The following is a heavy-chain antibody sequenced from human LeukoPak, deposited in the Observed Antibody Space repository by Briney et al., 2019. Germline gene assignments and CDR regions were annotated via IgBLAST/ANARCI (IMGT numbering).Heavy chain of an antibody. CDR2: ISYDGSNK. Sequence: PGGSLRLSCAASGFTFSNYGMHWVRQAPGKGLEWVAVISYDGSNKYYADSVKGRFTFSRDNSKNTLYLQMNNLRAEDTAVYYCARERSGSYYTDYWGQGTLVTVSS. V-gene: IGHV3-30*03. D-gene: IGHD1-26*01. CDR3: ARERSGSYYTDY. CDR1: GFTFSNYG. J-gene: IGHJ4*02.